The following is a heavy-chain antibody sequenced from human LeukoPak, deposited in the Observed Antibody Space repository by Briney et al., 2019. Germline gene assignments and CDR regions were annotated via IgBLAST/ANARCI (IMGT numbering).Heavy chain of an antibody. V-gene: IGHV4-61*08. CDR3: ARTGYSSSWYGYYYYGMDV. J-gene: IGHJ6*02. D-gene: IGHD6-13*01. Sequence: SETLSLTCTVSGGSISSGGYYWSWIRQPPGKGLEWIGYIYYSGSTNYNPSLKSRVTISVDTSKNQFSLKLSSVTAADTAVYYCARTGYSSSWYGYYYYGMDVWGQGTTVTVSS. CDR1: GGSISSGGYY. CDR2: IYYSGST.